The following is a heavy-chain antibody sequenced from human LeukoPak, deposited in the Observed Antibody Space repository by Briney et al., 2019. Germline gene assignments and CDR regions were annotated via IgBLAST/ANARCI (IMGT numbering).Heavy chain of an antibody. CDR3: AAKGYGSGDGFDY. CDR2: INHSGST. J-gene: IGHJ4*02. V-gene: IGHV4-34*01. CDR1: GGSFSGYY. Sequence: SETLSLTCAVYGGSFSGYYWSWVRQPPGRGREWIGEINHSGSTNYNPSLKSRVTISVDTSKTQFSLKLSSVTAADTAVYYCAAKGYGSGDGFDYWGQGTLVTVSS. D-gene: IGHD3-10*01.